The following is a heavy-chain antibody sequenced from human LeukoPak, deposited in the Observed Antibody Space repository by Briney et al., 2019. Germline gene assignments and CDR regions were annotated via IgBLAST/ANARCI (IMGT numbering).Heavy chain of an antibody. CDR2: ISADNGNT. CDR1: GYAFSTSG. V-gene: IGHV1-18*01. CDR3: TKSLVF. J-gene: IGHJ4*02. Sequence: ASVKVSCMASGYAFSTSGITWVRQAPGRGLEWIGWISADNGNTSYAEKFLDRVTMTTDTATRTAYMELGSLTSDDTAVYFCTKSLVFWGQGTQVTVSP. D-gene: IGHD3-10*01.